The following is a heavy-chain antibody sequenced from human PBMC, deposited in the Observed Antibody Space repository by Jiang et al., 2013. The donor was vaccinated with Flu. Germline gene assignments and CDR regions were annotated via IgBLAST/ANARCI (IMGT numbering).Heavy chain of an antibody. CDR3: ARFRRSGSYYSYFDY. J-gene: IGHJ4*02. Sequence: GSGLVKPSETLSLTCTVSGGSISSYYWSWIRQPAGKGLEWIGRIYTSGSTNYNPSLKSRVTMSVDTSKNQFSLKLSSVTAADTAVYYCARFRRSGSYYSYFDYWGQGTLVTVSS. CDR2: IYTSGST. D-gene: IGHD1-26*01. V-gene: IGHV4-4*07. CDR1: GGSISSYY.